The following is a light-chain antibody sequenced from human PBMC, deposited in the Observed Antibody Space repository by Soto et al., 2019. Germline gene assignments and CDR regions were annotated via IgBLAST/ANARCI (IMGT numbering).Light chain of an antibody. J-gene: IGLJ1*01. Sequence: QSAVTQPASVSGSPGQSITISCTGTSSDLAIYNYVSSYQQQPGKAPKLMIYQVPNRPSGVSNRFSGFRSGNTASLTTSRLQAEDEADYYCSSYTYSSSYVFGTGTKFTVL. V-gene: IGLV2-14*01. CDR3: SSYTYSSSYV. CDR2: QVP. CDR1: SSDLAIYNY.